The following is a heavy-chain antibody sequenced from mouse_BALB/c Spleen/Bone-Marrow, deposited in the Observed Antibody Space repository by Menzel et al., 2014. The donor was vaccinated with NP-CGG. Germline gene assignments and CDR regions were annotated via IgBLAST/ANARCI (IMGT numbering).Heavy chain of an antibody. CDR3: ARWEYYAMDY. CDR2: IDPANGNT. J-gene: IGHJ4*01. Sequence: VTLKVCGAELVKPGASVKLSCTASGFNIKDTYMHWVKQRPEQGLEWIGRIDPANGNTKYDPKFQGKATITADTSSNTAYLQLSCLTSEDTAVYYCARWEYYAMDYWGQGTSVTVSS. CDR1: GFNIKDTY. V-gene: IGHV14-3*02. D-gene: IGHD4-1*01.